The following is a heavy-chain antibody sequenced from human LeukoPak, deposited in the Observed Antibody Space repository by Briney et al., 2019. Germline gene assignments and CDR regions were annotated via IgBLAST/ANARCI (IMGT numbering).Heavy chain of an antibody. J-gene: IGHJ4*02. Sequence: GGSLRLPCAASGFTLSRSAMHWVRQAPGKGLEWVAIISYDGGNKYYADSVKGRFTISRDNSKNTLYLQMNSLRAEDTAVYFCVSLGYSSSSVRYWGQGTLVTVSS. V-gene: IGHV3-30*04. CDR3: VSLGYSSSSVRY. CDR1: GFTLSRSA. CDR2: ISYDGGNK. D-gene: IGHD6-6*01.